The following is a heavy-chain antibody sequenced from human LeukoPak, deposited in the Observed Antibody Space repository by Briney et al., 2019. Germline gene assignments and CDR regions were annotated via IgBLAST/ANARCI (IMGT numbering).Heavy chain of an antibody. CDR3: AKGAASALVDWFDP. D-gene: IGHD6-25*01. J-gene: IGHJ5*02. V-gene: IGHV3-23*01. CDR1: GFFFSNYA. Sequence: GGSLRLSCAASGFFFSNYATMWVRQAPGEGLEWVSSVTGSGGGTFYADSVKGRFTISRDNSQNTLYLQMNSLGAEDTAVYYCAKGAASALVDWFDPWGQGTLVTVSS. CDR2: VTGSGGGT.